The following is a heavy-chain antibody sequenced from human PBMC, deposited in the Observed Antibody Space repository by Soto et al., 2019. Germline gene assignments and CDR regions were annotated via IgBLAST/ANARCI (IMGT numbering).Heavy chain of an antibody. V-gene: IGHV4-39*01. D-gene: IGHD6-25*01. CDR1: GGSITSSSHF. CDR2: IYFTGNT. CDR3: AGQTFTIAAASYGRSNWFDP. Sequence: SETLSLTCSASGGSITSSSHFWGWVRQPPGKGLEWIGTIYFTGNTYYTPSLKSRLTMSTDTSKNEFSLRLNSVTAADTAVYYCAGQTFTIAAASYGRSNWFDPWGPGTLVTVSS. J-gene: IGHJ5*02.